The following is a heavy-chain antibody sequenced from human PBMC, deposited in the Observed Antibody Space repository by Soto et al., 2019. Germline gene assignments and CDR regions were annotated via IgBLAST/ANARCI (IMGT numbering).Heavy chain of an antibody. Sequence: QVQLQQWGAGLLKPSETLSLTCAVYGGSFSGYYWSWIRQPPGKGLEWIGEINHSGSTNYNPSLKSRVTISVDTSKNQFSLKLSSVTAADTAVYYCARGGIIVVPARRWFDLWGQGTLVTVSS. D-gene: IGHD2-2*01. CDR1: GGSFSGYY. CDR2: INHSGST. J-gene: IGHJ5*02. CDR3: ARGGIIVVPARRWFDL. V-gene: IGHV4-34*01.